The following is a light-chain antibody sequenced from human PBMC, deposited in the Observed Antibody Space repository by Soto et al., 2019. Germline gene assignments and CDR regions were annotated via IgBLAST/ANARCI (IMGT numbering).Light chain of an antibody. V-gene: IGKV3-15*01. CDR3: QQYNNWSLT. CDR1: QSVGSN. J-gene: IGKJ4*01. Sequence: EMVMTQSPATVSVSPGERATLSCRASQSVGSNLAWYQQKPGQAPRLLIYGASSRATGVPVRFSGSGSGTDFTLIISSLQSEDFAIYYCQQYNNWSLTFGGGTNVEI. CDR2: GAS.